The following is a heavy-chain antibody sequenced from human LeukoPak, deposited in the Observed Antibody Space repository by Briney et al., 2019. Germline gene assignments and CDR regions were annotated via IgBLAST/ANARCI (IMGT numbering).Heavy chain of an antibody. CDR2: ITSSGSYI. D-gene: IGHD5-18*01. CDR1: GFTFSSYG. V-gene: IGHV3-21*01. J-gene: IGHJ4*02. Sequence: GGSLRLSCAASGFTFSSYGMNWVRQAPGKGLEWVSSITSSGSYIFYADSVKGRFTISRDNAKNSLYLQMNSLRAEDTAVYYCARGKVGYSYGLYFDYRGQGTLVTVSS. CDR3: ARGKVGYSYGLYFDY.